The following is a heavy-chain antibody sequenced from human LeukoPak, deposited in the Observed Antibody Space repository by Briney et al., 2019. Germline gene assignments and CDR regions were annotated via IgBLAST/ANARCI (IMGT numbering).Heavy chain of an antibody. Sequence: PGGSPRLSCAASGFTFSRYDMSWVRQAPGKGLEWVSANSGSGGSTYYADSVEGRFTISRDNSKNTLYLQIYSLRAEDTAVYYCAKDSQWFGELPAFFDYWGQGTLVTVSS. CDR3: AKDSQWFGELPAFFDY. J-gene: IGHJ4*02. D-gene: IGHD3-10*01. V-gene: IGHV3-23*01. CDR1: GFTFSRYD. CDR2: NSGSGGST.